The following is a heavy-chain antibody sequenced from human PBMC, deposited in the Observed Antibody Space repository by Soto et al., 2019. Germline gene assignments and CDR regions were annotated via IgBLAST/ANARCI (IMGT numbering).Heavy chain of an antibody. J-gene: IGHJ6*02. CDR2: IYSGGST. CDR3: ARHVILPDGDYYYYGMDV. D-gene: IGHD3-10*01. CDR1: GFTVSSNY. Sequence: EVQLVETGGGLIQPGGSLRLSCAASGFTVSSNYMSWVRQAPGKGLEWVSVIYSGGSTYYADSVKGRFTISRDNSKNTLYLQMNSLRAEDTAVYYCARHVILPDGDYYYYGMDVWGQGTTVTVSS. V-gene: IGHV3-53*02.